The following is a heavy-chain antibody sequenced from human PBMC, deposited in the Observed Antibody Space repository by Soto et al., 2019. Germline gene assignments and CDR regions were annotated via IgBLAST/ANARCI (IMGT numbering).Heavy chain of an antibody. CDR1: GFTFSIYA. V-gene: IGHV3-23*01. J-gene: IGHJ4*02. CDR2: ISDSGGIT. CDR3: AKDLKTTVVRAYDC. Sequence: EEQLLESGGGLVQPGGSLRLSCAASGFTFSIYAMTWVRQAPGKGLEWVSVISDSGGITYYADSVKGRFTISRDNSKNTLYLQMNSLRDEDTAVYYCAKDLKTTVVRAYDCWGQGTLVTVSS. D-gene: IGHD4-17*01.